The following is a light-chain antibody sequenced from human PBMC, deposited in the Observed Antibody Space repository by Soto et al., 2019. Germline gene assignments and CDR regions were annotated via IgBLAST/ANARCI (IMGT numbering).Light chain of an antibody. CDR2: GAS. V-gene: IGKV3-20*01. CDR3: QQYGSSPLT. J-gene: IGKJ5*01. Sequence: EIVLKQSPGTLSLYTGERASLSCRASQRVSSSYLAWYQQKPGQAPRLLIYGASSRATGIPDRFSGSGSGTDFTLTISRLEPEDFAVYYCQQYGSSPLTFGQGTRLEIK. CDR1: QRVSSSY.